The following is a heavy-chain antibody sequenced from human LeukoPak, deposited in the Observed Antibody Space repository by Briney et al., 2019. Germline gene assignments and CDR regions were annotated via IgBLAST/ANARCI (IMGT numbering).Heavy chain of an antibody. CDR2: IYDSGST. V-gene: IGHV4-39*02. J-gene: IGHJ6*02. D-gene: IGHD6-13*01. CDR3: ARDSLDSSTVAYYYGMDV. Sequence: PSETLSLTCTVSGGSIRSSYYYWGWIRQPPGKGLEWIGSIYDSGSTYYNPSLKSRVTISVDTSKNQFSLKLNSVTAADTAVYYCARDSLDSSTVAYYYGMDVWGQGTTVTVSS. CDR1: GGSIRSSYYY.